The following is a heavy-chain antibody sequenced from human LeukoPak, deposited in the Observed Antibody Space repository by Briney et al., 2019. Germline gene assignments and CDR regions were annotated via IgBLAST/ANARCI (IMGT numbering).Heavy chain of an antibody. CDR1: GGSFSAYY. V-gene: IGHV4-34*01. CDR2: INNSGST. Sequence: SETLSLTCVVYGGSFSAYYWSWIRQPPGKGLEWIGEINNSGSTNYNPSLKSRVTISVDTSKNQFSLKLSSVTAADTAVYYCARVLNYDFWSGYPSDYYYMDVWGKGTTVTVSS. D-gene: IGHD3-3*01. CDR3: ARVLNYDFWSGYPSDYYYMDV. J-gene: IGHJ6*03.